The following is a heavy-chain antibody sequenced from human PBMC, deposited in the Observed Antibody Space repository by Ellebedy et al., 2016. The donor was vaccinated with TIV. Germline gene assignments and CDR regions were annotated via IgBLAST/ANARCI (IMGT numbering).Heavy chain of an antibody. CDR2: ISYDGGNK. D-gene: IGHD6-6*01. J-gene: IGHJ6*02. CDR3: ARVGSSSLLSYYGMDV. CDR1: GFTFSSYA. Sequence: PGGSLRLSCAASGFTFSSYAMHWVRQAPGKGLEWVAVISYDGGNKYYADSVKGRFTISRNNSKNTLYLQMNSLRAEDTAVYYCARVGSSSLLSYYGMDVWGQGTTVTVSS. V-gene: IGHV3-30-3*01.